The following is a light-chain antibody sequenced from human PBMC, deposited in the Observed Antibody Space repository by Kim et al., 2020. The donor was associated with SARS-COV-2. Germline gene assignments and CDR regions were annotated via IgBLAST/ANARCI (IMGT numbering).Light chain of an antibody. J-gene: IGLJ2*01. CDR1: SANIGTYC. V-gene: IGLV1-47*02. CDR2: SDN. CDR3: ATWDDRLSGVV. Sequence: QTVNMSCSVSSANIGTYCVYCYHQLPGTAPQLLIYSDNQRPSGGPDRFSGSKSGASASLAISGLRSEDEAEYFCATWDDRLSGVVFGGGTQLTVL.